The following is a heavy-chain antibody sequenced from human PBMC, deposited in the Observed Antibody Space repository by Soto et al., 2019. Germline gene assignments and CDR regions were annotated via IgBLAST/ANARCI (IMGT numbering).Heavy chain of an antibody. CDR3: TRETYYASSGYDLEYYGMDV. CDR2: IRSKAYGGTT. D-gene: IGHD3-22*01. J-gene: IGHJ6*02. Sequence: GGSLRLSCTASGFTFGDYAMSWFRQAPGKGLEWVGFIRSKAYGGTTEYAASVKGRFTISRDDSKSIAYLQMNSLKTEDTAVYYCTRETYYASSGYDLEYYGMDVWGQGTTVTVSS. V-gene: IGHV3-49*03. CDR1: GFTFGDYA.